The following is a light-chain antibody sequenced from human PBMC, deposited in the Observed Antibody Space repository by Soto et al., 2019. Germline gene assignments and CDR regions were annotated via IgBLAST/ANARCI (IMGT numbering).Light chain of an antibody. Sequence: QSVLTQPPSVSGAPGQRVTISCTGTSSYIGAGYDVHWYQQLPGTAPKLLIYGNSNRPSGVPDRFSGSKSGTSVPLAITGLQAEDEADYYCQSYDSSLSGSVFGGGTKLTVL. CDR2: GNS. J-gene: IGLJ3*02. CDR1: SSYIGAGYD. V-gene: IGLV1-40*01. CDR3: QSYDSSLSGSV.